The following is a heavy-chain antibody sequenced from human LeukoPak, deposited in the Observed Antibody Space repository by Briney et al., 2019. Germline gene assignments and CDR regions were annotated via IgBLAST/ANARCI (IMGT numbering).Heavy chain of an antibody. CDR2: IYYSGST. D-gene: IGHD6-19*01. V-gene: IGHV4-31*03. CDR1: GGSISSGGYY. J-gene: IGHJ4*02. CDR3: ARAVAGLEADY. Sequence: SETLSLTCTVSGGSISSGGYYWSWIRQHPGKGLEWIGYIYYSGSTYYNPSLKSRVTISVHTSKNQFSLKLSSVTAADTAVYYCARAVAGLEADYWGQGTLVTVSS.